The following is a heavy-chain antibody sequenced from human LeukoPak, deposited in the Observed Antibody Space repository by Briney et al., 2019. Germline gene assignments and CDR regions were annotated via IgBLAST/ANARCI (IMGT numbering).Heavy chain of an antibody. Sequence: PGGSLRLSCAASGFTFSDYYMSWIRQAPGKGLEWVSYISSSGSTIYYADSVKGRFTISRDNAKNLLYLQMNSLRAEDTAVYYCAKDRGYDILTGYYPDFDYWGQGTLVTVSS. J-gene: IGHJ4*02. CDR3: AKDRGYDILTGYYPDFDY. CDR2: ISSSGSTI. CDR1: GFTFSDYY. V-gene: IGHV3-11*01. D-gene: IGHD3-9*01.